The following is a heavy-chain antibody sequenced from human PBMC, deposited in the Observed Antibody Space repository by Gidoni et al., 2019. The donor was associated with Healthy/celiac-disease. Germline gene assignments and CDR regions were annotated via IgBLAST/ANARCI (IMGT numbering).Heavy chain of an antibody. CDR3: ARDAYCSSTSCFDY. J-gene: IGHJ4*02. V-gene: IGHV1-69*01. Sequence: GSSVKVSCKASGGTFSSYAISWVRQAPGQGLEWMGGIIPIFGTANYAQKFQGRVTITADDSTSTAYMELSSLRSEDTAVYYCARDAYCSSTSCFDYWGQGTLGTVSS. CDR2: IIPIFGTA. CDR1: GGTFSSYA. D-gene: IGHD2-2*01.